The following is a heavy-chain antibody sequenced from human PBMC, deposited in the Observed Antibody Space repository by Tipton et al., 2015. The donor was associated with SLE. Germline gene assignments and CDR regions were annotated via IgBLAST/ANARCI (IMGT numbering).Heavy chain of an antibody. CDR1: GFTFSRYE. D-gene: IGHD1-1*01. Sequence: GSLRLSCAASGFTFSRYEMNWVRQPPGKGLEWIGSIYYSGNTYYNPSLKSRVTISVDTSKNQFSLKLSSVTAADTAVYYCASDGVWNPIWGQGTMVTVSS. CDR2: IYYSGNT. CDR3: ASDGVWNPI. V-gene: IGHV4-39*07. J-gene: IGHJ3*02.